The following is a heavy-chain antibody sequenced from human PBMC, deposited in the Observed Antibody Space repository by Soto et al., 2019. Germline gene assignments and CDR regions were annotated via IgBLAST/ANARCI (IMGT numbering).Heavy chain of an antibody. J-gene: IGHJ4*02. CDR1: GFTSSNAW. Sequence: PGGSLRLSCAASGFTSSNAWMNWVRQAPGKGLEWVGHIKTKTEGGTTDYAASVKGRFTISRDDSKNTLYLQVNSLKIEDTAVYYCTTDIWTPKATDYWGQGTLVTVSS. CDR2: IKTKTEGGTT. D-gene: IGHD1-1*01. CDR3: TTDIWTPKATDY. V-gene: IGHV3-15*01.